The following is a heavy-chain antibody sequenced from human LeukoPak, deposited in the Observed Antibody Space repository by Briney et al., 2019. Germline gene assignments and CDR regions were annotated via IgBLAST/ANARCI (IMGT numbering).Heavy chain of an antibody. Sequence: GGSLRLSCTVSGFTVSSNSMSWVRQAPGKGLEWVSFIYSDNTHYSDSVKGRFTISRDNSKNTLYLQMNSLRAEDTAIYYCDCSSATCYAAGDYWGQGTLVTVSS. D-gene: IGHD2-2*01. V-gene: IGHV3-53*01. CDR1: GFTVSSNS. J-gene: IGHJ4*02. CDR3: DCSSATCYAAGDY. CDR2: IYSDNT.